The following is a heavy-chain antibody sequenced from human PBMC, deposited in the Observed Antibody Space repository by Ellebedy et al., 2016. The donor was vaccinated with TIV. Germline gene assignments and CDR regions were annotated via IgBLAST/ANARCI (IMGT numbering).Heavy chain of an antibody. CDR2: IYYSGST. Sequence: SETLSLTXAVYGGSFSGYYWSWIRQPPGKGLEWIGYIYYSGSTNYNPSLKSRVTISVDTSKNQFSLKLSSVTAADTAVYYCARDTDDGFFDYWGQGTLVTVSS. CDR1: GGSFSGYY. CDR3: ARDTDDGFFDY. J-gene: IGHJ4*02. V-gene: IGHV4-59*01. D-gene: IGHD5-24*01.